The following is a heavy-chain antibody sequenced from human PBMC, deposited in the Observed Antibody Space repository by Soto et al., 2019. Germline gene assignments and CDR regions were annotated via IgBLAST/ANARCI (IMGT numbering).Heavy chain of an antibody. CDR1: GGSVSSGSYY. D-gene: IGHD3-3*01. V-gene: IGHV4-61*01. Sequence: QVQLQESGPGLVKPSETLSLTCTVSGGSVSSGSYYWSWIRQPPGKGLEWIGYIYYSGSTNYNPSLKRRVTIAVDTSKNQFSLKLSSVTAADTAVYYCARDGGYYVSGMDVWGQGTTVTVSS. J-gene: IGHJ6*02. CDR3: ARDGGYYVSGMDV. CDR2: IYYSGST.